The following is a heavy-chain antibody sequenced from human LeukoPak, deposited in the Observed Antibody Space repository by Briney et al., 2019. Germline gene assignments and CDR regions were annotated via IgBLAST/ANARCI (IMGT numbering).Heavy chain of an antibody. CDR3: AKDRGIVVVPSGLGLEY. Sequence: GGSLRLSCAASGFTFSSYGMHWVRQAPGKGLEWVSFIRYDGNYKYYAESVKGRFTISRDNSKNTVYLQMDSLRPEDTAVYYCAKDRGIVVVPSGLGLEYWGQGTLVTVSS. CDR2: IRYDGNYK. CDR1: GFTFSSYG. V-gene: IGHV3-30*02. J-gene: IGHJ4*02. D-gene: IGHD2-2*01.